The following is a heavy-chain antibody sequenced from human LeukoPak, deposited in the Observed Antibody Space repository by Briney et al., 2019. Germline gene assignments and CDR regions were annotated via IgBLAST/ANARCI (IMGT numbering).Heavy chain of an antibody. CDR1: GGSFEHYF. CDR3: ASHRRSHGSEY. D-gene: IGHD3-10*01. CDR2: VYYSGST. V-gene: IGHV4-59*01. Sequence: SETLSLTCTVSGGSFEHYFWSWIRQPPGKGLEWIGYVYYSGSTDYSPSLKCRLTISADTSKNQFSLKLNSVTAADTAVYYCASHRRSHGSEYWGQGTLVTVSS. J-gene: IGHJ4*02.